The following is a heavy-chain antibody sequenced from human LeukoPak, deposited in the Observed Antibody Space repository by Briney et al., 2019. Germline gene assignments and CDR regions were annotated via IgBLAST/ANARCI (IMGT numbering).Heavy chain of an antibody. CDR2: ISSSSSTI. V-gene: IGHV3-48*04. CDR3: ATQYVWGSYRALPY. CDR1: GFTFSSYS. Sequence: GGSLRLSCAASGFTFSSYSMNWVRQAPGKGLEWVSYISSSSSTIYYADSVKGRFTISRDNAKNSLYLQMNSLRAEDTAVYYCATQYVWGSYRALPYWGQGTLVTVSS. D-gene: IGHD3-16*02. J-gene: IGHJ4*02.